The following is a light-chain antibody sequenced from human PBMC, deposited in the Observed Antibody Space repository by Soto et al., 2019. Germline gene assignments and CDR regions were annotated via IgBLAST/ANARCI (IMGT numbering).Light chain of an antibody. V-gene: IGLV2-14*01. Sequence: QSVLTQPACVSGSPGQSITISCTGTSSDVGGYNYVSWYQQHPGKAPKLMIYDVSNRPSGVSNRFSGSKSGNTASLTISGLQAQDEADYYCSSYTSSSILGVFGGGTQLTVL. CDR1: SSDVGGYNY. CDR3: SSYTSSSILGV. J-gene: IGLJ2*01. CDR2: DVS.